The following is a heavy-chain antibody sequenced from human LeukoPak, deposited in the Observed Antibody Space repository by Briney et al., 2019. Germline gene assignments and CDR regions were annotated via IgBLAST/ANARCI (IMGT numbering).Heavy chain of an antibody. CDR1: GYTLTELS. J-gene: IGHJ4*02. Sequence: ASVKVSCKVSGYTLTELSMHWVRQAPGKGLEWMGGFDPEDGETIYAQKFQGRVTMTEDTSTDTAYMELSSLRSEDTAVYYCATWYYYDSRGLPFDYWGQGTLVTVSS. V-gene: IGHV1-24*01. CDR2: FDPEDGET. CDR3: ATWYYYDSRGLPFDY. D-gene: IGHD3-22*01.